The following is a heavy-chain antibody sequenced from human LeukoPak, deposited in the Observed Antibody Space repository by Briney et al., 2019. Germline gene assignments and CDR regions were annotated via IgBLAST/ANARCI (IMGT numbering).Heavy chain of an antibody. D-gene: IGHD5-12*01. J-gene: IGHJ5*02. CDR3: ARDPGGRDGYNYDWFDP. CDR2: ISSSSSYI. Sequence: GGSLRLSCAASGFTFSSYSMNWVRQAPGKGLEWVSSISSSSSYIYYADSVKGRFTISGDNAKNSLYLQMNSLRAEDTAVYYCARDPGGRDGYNYDWFDPWGQGTLVIVSS. V-gene: IGHV3-21*01. CDR1: GFTFSSYS.